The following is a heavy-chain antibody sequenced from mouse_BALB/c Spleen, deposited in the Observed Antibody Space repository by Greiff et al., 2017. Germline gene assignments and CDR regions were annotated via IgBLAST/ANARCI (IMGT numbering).Heavy chain of an antibody. CDR1: GYSITSDYA. CDR3: ARMYGNYVQYAMDY. V-gene: IGHV3-2*02. J-gene: IGHJ4*01. CDR2: ISYSGST. D-gene: IGHD2-10*02. Sequence: VQLKESGPGLVKPSQSLSLTCTVTGYSITSDYAWNWIRQFPGNKLEWMGYISYSGSTSYNPSLKSRISITRDTSKNQFFLQLNSVTTEDTATYYCARMYGNYVQYAMDYWGQGTSVTVSS.